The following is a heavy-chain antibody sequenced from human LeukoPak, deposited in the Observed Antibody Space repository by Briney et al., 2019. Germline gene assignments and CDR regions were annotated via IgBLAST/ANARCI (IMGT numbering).Heavy chain of an antibody. V-gene: IGHV3-23*01. CDR1: GFTFSSYA. J-gene: IGHJ4*02. Sequence: GGSLRLFCAASGFTFSSYAMSWVRQAPGKGLEWVSAISGSGGSTYYADSVKGRFTISRDNSKNTLYLQMNSLRAEDTAVYYCAKDPVYDSSGYYDYWGQGTLVTVSS. CDR3: AKDPVYDSSGYYDY. D-gene: IGHD3-22*01. CDR2: ISGSGGST.